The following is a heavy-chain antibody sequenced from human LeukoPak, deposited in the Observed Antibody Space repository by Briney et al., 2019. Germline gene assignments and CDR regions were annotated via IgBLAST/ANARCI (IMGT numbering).Heavy chain of an antibody. Sequence: GGSLRLSCAASGFTFSGYWMHWVRQAPGKGLVCVSRIKSDGTYTSYADSVKGRFTISRDNARNTVFLQMNSLRAEDTAVYYCARDFDMGITPGDDFDFWGQGTLVTVSS. CDR2: IKSDGTYT. V-gene: IGHV3-74*03. J-gene: IGHJ4*02. D-gene: IGHD3-9*01. CDR1: GFTFSGYW. CDR3: ARDFDMGITPGDDFDF.